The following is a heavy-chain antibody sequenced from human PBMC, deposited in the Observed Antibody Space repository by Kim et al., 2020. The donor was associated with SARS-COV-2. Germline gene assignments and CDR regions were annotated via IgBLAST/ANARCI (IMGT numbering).Heavy chain of an antibody. J-gene: IGHJ4*02. Sequence: ASVKVSCKPSGYNLPTDGITWVRQAPGQGLEWLGWVRIFNGETKYAQNFQGRVTMTTDPSTFTAYMELRSLKSDETTMYYCAKALTPRGWFDFWGQGTLV. CDR2: VRIFNGET. CDR3: AKALTPRGWFDF. V-gene: IGHV1-18*01. D-gene: IGHD6-19*01. CDR1: GYNLPTDG.